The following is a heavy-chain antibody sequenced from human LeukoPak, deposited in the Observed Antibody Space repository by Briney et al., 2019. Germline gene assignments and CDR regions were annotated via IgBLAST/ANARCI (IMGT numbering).Heavy chain of an antibody. V-gene: IGHV4-59*01. CDR1: GGSIGRYY. D-gene: IGHD4-17*01. CDR3: ARGGSDYGYYFAS. CDR2: IYYTGTGNT. Sequence: PSETLSLTCTVSGGSIGRYYWSWIRQPPGKGLEWIGYIYYTGTGNTDYSPSLKSRVTMSVDTSKNQFSLQLNSLTAADTAVYYCARGGSDYGYYFASWGRGTLVTVSS. J-gene: IGHJ4*02.